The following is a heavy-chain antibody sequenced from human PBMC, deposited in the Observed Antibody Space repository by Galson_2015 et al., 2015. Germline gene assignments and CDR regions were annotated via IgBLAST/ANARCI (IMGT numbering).Heavy chain of an antibody. CDR3: ARVGGGTPGGNYYYYYMDV. CDR2: TYYRSKWYN. V-gene: IGHV6-1*01. Sequence: CAISGDSVSSNSAAWNWIRQSPSRGLEWLGRTYYRSKWYNDYAVSVKSRITINPDTSKNQFSLKLSSVTAADTAVYYCARVGGGTPGGNYYYYYMDVWGKGTTVTVSS. J-gene: IGHJ6*03. D-gene: IGHD3-16*01. CDR1: GDSVSSNSAA.